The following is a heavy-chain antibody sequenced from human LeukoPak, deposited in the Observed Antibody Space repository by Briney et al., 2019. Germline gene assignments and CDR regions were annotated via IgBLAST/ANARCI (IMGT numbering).Heavy chain of an antibody. CDR2: INPNSGGT. J-gene: IGHJ4*02. Sequence: SETVSYMASGYTFTGYYMHWVRPAPGQGLEWMGWINPNSGGTNYAQKFQGRVTMTRDTSISTAYMELSRLRSDDTAVYYCARAAYRWNYDYWGQGTLVTVSS. D-gene: IGHD1-7*01. CDR1: GYTFTGYY. CDR3: ARAAYRWNYDY. V-gene: IGHV1-2*02.